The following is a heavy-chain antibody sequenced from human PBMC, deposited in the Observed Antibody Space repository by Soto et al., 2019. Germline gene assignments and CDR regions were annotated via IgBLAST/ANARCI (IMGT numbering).Heavy chain of an antibody. V-gene: IGHV1-2*04. J-gene: IGHJ4*02. CDR3: ARGSDSSSRTFDY. D-gene: IGHD6-6*01. CDR2: INPNSGGT. Sequence: QVQLVQSGAEVKKPGASVKVSCKASGYTFTGYYMHWVRQAPGQGLEWMGWINPNSGGTNDAQKFQGWVTMTRDTSISTAYMELSRLRSDDTAVYYCARGSDSSSRTFDYWGQGTLVTVSS. CDR1: GYTFTGYY.